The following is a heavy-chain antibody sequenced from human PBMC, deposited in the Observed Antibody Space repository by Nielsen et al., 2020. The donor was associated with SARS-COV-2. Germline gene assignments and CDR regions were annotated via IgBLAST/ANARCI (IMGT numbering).Heavy chain of an antibody. CDR3: AVGLIGSNPHCSGGSCYPNWFDP. V-gene: IGHV4-34*01. Sequence: SETLSLTCAVYGGSFSGYYWSWIRQPPGKGLEWIGEINHSGSTNYNPSLKSRVTISVDTSKNQFSLKLSSVTAADTAVYYCAVGLIGSNPHCSGGSCYPNWFDPWGQGTLVTVSS. D-gene: IGHD2-15*01. CDR2: INHSGST. J-gene: IGHJ5*02. CDR1: GGSFSGYY.